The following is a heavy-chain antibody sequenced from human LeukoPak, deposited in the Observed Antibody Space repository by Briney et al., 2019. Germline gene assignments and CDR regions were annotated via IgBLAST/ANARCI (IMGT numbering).Heavy chain of an antibody. CDR3: ASAPGWYYFDY. J-gene: IGHJ4*02. V-gene: IGHV3-23*01. D-gene: IGHD6-19*01. CDR2: ISGSGGDT. Sequence: GGSLRLPCAASGFTFSRYAMSWVRQAPGKGLEWVSAISGSGGDTYYADSVKGRFTISRDNPKNTLFLQMNSLRAEDTAVYYCASAPGWYYFDYWGQGTLVTVSS. CDR1: GFTFSRYA.